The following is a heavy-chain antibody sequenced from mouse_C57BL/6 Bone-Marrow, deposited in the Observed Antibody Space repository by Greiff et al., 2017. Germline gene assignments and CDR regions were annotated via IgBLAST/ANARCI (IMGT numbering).Heavy chain of an antibody. V-gene: IGHV14-4*01. J-gene: IGHJ2*01. CDR3: TTGWYVDFDY. Sequence: VQLQQSGAELVRPGASVKLSCTASGFNIKDDYMHWVKQRPEQGLEWIGWIDPENGDTEYASKFQGKATITADTSSNTAYLQLSSLTSEDTSVYYCTTGWYVDFDYWGPGTTLTVSS. CDR2: IDPENGDT. CDR1: GFNIKDDY. D-gene: IGHD2-14*01.